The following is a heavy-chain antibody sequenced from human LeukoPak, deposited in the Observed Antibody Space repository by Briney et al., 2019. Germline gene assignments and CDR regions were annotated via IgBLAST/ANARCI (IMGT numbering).Heavy chain of an antibody. J-gene: IGHJ4*02. Sequence: RPLCEARGFGFDCRSRRSPHQEKKKGLEWVAVIWSDGINKYYADSVKGRFTISRDNFQNTLYLQVSSLSVEDTAVYYCARDISTGLNYFDSWGQGTLVTVSS. V-gene: IGHV3-33*01. CDR1: GFGFDCRS. CDR2: IWSDGINK. D-gene: IGHD1-14*01. CDR3: ARDISTGLNYFDS.